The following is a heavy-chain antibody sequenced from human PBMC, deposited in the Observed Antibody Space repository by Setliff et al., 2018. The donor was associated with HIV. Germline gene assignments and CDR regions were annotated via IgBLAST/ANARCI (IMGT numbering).Heavy chain of an antibody. Sequence: TLSLTCTVSGGSISSYYWSWIRQPPGKGLEWIGYIYTSGSTNYNPSLKNRVTISVDTSKNQFSLKLSSVTAADPAVYYCARDLWELDTDLGAFDIWGQGTMVTVSS. CDR3: ARDLWELDTDLGAFDI. CDR1: GGSISSYY. D-gene: IGHD1-26*01. J-gene: IGHJ3*02. CDR2: IYTSGST. V-gene: IGHV4-4*08.